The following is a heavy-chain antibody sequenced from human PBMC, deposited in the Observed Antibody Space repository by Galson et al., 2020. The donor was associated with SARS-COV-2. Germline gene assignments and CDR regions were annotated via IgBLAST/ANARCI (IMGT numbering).Heavy chain of an antibody. CDR3: AGRVAGAGSLHS. D-gene: IGHD6-13*01. J-gene: IGHJ3*02. Sequence: SQTPSLTCAISGDSVSRNSAAWNWIRQSPSRGLEWLGRTYYRSQWSTDYAVSVKSRITINPDTSKNQFTLQLNSVTPEDTAMYYCAGRVAGAGSLHSWGQGTMVIVSS. CDR2: TYYRSQWST. V-gene: IGHV6-1*01. CDR1: GDSVSRNSAA.